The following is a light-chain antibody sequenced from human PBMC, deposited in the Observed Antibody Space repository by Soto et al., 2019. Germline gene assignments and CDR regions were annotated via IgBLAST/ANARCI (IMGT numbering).Light chain of an antibody. CDR1: QSVSSSY. J-gene: IGKJ1*01. CDR3: QHYGNSVWT. V-gene: IGKV3-20*01. CDR2: AAS. Sequence: EIVLAQSPGTLSLSPGERATLSCRASQSVSSSYLDWYQQKPGQAPRLLIYAASRRATGIPDRFSASGSGTDFTLTISRLEAEDFAVYYCQHYGNSVWTFGQGTKVEIK.